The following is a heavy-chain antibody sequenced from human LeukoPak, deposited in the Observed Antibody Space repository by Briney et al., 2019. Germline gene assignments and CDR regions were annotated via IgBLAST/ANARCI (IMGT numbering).Heavy chain of an antibody. Sequence: PSETLSLTCTVSGGSISSSSYYWSWIRQPPGKGLEWIGYIYYSGSTNYNPSLKSRVTISVDTSKNQFSLKLSSVTAADTAVYYCARARSERYFDWLIDYWGQGTLVTVSS. CDR3: ARARSERYFDWLIDY. V-gene: IGHV4-61*01. CDR2: IYYSGST. CDR1: GGSISSSSYY. J-gene: IGHJ4*02. D-gene: IGHD3-9*01.